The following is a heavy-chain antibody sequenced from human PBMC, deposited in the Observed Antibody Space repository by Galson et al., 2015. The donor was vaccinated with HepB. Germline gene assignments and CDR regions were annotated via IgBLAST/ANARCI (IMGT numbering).Heavy chain of an antibody. CDR2: IYPDDSDT. CDR3: ARRDAGYYYMDV. J-gene: IGHJ6*03. Sequence: QSGAEVKKPGESLKISCKGSGYNFTTYWIGWVRQTPGNGLEWMGIIYPDDSDTRYRPSFQGQVTISADKSINTAYLQWSSLRASDTAIYYCARRDAGYYYMDVWGKGTTVIVSS. CDR1: GYNFTTYW. V-gene: IGHV5-51*03.